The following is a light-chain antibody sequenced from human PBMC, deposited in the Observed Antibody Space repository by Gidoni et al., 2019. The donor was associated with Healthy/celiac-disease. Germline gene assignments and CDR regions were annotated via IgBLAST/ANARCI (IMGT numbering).Light chain of an antibody. CDR1: SSNIVSKY. CDR3: AAWDDSLSGPSYV. CDR2: RNN. Sequence: QYVLTQPPSASGPPGQRVTISCSGSSSNIVSKYVYWYQQLPGTAPKLLIYRNNQRPSGVPDRCSGSKSGTSASLAISGLRSEDEADYYCAAWDDSLSGPSYVFGTGTKVTVL. V-gene: IGLV1-47*01. J-gene: IGLJ1*01.